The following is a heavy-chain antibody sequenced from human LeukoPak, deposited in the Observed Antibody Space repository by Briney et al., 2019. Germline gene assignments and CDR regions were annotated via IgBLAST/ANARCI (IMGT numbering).Heavy chain of an antibody. CDR2: IIPIFGTA. CDR3: AREGETGDLVPFFDY. Sequence: GASVKVSCKASGGTFSSYAISWVRQAPGQGLEWMGGIIPIFGTANYAQKFQGRVTITADESTSTAYMELSSLRSEDTAVYYCAREGETGDLVPFFDYWGQGTLVTVSS. CDR1: GGTFSSYA. V-gene: IGHV1-69*13. J-gene: IGHJ4*02. D-gene: IGHD7-27*01.